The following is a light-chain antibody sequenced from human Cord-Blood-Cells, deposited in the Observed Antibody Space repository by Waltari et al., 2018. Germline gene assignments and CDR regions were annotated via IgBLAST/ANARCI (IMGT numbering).Light chain of an antibody. CDR2: KAS. CDR1: QSISSW. Sequence: DIQMTQSPSTLSASVGDRVTITCRASQSISSWLAWYQQKPGKAPKLLIYKASSLESGVPSRFSGSGSGTEFTLTISSLQPDEFATYFCQQYNSYSGTFGQGTKVEI. J-gene: IGKJ1*01. V-gene: IGKV1-5*03. CDR3: QQYNSYSGT.